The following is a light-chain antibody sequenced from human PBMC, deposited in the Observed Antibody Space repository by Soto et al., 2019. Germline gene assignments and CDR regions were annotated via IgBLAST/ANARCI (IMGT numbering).Light chain of an antibody. Sequence: DIQMTQSPSSLSASVGDRVTITCRASQSISRNLNWYQHKPGKAPKLLIYAASSLQNGVPSRFSGGGSGTEFTLSISSLQPEDFGTYTTASITFGQGTRLEIK. CDR2: AAS. CDR1: QSISRN. V-gene: IGKV1-39*01. J-gene: IGKJ5*01. CDR3: ASIT.